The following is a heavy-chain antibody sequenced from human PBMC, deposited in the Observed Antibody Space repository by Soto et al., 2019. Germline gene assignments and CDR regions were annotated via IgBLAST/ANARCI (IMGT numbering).Heavy chain of an antibody. CDR1: GGSISSSSYY. V-gene: IGHV4-39*01. Sequence: SETLSLTCTVSGGSISSSSYYWGWIRQPPGKGLEWIGSIYYSGSTYYNPSLKSRVTISVDTSKNQFSLKLSSVTAADTAVYNFARHGDYGNYSPLVWSAPGGQGPLVTVPS. D-gene: IGHD4-17*01. CDR2: IYYSGST. J-gene: IGHJ5*02. CDR3: ARHGDYGNYSPLVWSAP.